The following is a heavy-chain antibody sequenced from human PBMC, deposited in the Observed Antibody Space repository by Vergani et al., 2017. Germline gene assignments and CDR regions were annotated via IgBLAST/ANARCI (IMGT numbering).Heavy chain of an antibody. CDR1: GFTFSNSV. CDR3: VKEKIDLGSYFFGS. J-gene: IGHJ4*01. CDR2: ISGPGLST. D-gene: IGHD2/OR15-2a*01. Sequence: EVHLLESGGGLVQSRGSLRLSCAASGFTFSNSVVSWVRQAPGRGLAWVSSISGPGLSTYYADSVKGRFSISRDNSTNTVFLQMHSLRAEDTAIYYCVKEKIDLGSYFFGSLGHGILGTVSA. V-gene: IGHV3-23*01.